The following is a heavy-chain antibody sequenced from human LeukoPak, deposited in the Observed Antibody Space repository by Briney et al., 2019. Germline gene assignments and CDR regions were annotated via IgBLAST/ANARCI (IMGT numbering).Heavy chain of an antibody. D-gene: IGHD3-3*01. CDR3: AKGDPDFWSGLYYFDY. V-gene: IGHV3-23*01. Sequence: AASLRLSCAASGFTLSSYAMSWVRQAPGKGLEWVSAISGSGGSTYYADSVKGRFTISRDNSKNTLYLQMNSLRAEDTAVYYCAKGDPDFWSGLYYFDYWGQGTLVTVSS. CDR2: ISGSGGST. CDR1: GFTLSSYA. J-gene: IGHJ4*02.